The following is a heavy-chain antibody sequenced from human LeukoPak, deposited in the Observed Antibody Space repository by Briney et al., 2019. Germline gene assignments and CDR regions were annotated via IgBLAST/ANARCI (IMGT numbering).Heavy chain of an antibody. D-gene: IGHD4-17*01. CDR1: GFTFSDFH. Sequence: GSLRLSCVVSGFTFSDFHMSWLRQAPGKGMEWISYITNSGSDIEYADSVKGRFTISWDNAKKSLYLEMNTLRAEDTAIYYCAKDPADYGDYEGFFDYWGQGTLVTVSS. V-gene: IGHV3-11*01. CDR2: ITNSGSDI. CDR3: AKDPADYGDYEGFFDY. J-gene: IGHJ4*02.